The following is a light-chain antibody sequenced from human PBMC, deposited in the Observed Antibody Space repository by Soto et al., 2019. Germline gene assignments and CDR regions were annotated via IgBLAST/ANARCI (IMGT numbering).Light chain of an antibody. CDR3: QQYNSYLWT. CDR2: DAS. Sequence: DIQMTQSPSTLSASVGDRVTITCRASQSISSWLAWYQQKPGKAPKLLIYDASSLESGVPSRFSGSGSGTEFTLTIXSLQPDDFATYYCQQYNSYLWTFGQGTKVEIK. J-gene: IGKJ1*01. V-gene: IGKV1-5*01. CDR1: QSISSW.